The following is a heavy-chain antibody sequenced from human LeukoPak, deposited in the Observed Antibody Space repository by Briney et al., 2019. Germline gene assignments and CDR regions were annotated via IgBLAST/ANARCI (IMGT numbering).Heavy chain of an antibody. V-gene: IGHV3-15*01. CDR1: GFTFSNAW. Sequence: GGSLRLSCAASGFTFSNAWMSWVRQAPGKGLEWVGRIKSKTDGGTTDYAAPVKGRFTISRDDSKNTLYLQMNSLKTEDTAVYYCARPQEQWLPRSPLEYWGQGTLVTVSS. CDR2: IKSKTDGGTT. J-gene: IGHJ4*02. D-gene: IGHD6-19*01. CDR3: ARPQEQWLPRSPLEY.